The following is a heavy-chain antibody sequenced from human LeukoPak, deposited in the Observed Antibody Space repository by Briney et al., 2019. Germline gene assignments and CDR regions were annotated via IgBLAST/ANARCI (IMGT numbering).Heavy chain of an antibody. CDR2: ISSDGNTT. CDR3: VSFYETY. Sequence: GGSLRLSCAASGFSFRSYWMHWVRQLPGKGLVWVSRISSDGNTTGYADSVKGRFTISRDNAKNTLFLQMNSLRAEDTAVYYCVSFYETYWGRGTLVTVSS. CDR1: GFSFRSYW. J-gene: IGHJ4*02. D-gene: IGHD2-2*01. V-gene: IGHV3-74*01.